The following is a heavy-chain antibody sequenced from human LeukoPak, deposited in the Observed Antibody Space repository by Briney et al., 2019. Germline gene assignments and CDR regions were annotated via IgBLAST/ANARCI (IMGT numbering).Heavy chain of an antibody. CDR1: GGSISSYY. CDR3: ARVQFTDVLRYFDWLLEGAFDI. Sequence: SETLSLTCTVSGGSISSYYWSWIRQPPGKGLGWIGYIYYSGSTNYNPSLKSRVTISVDTSKNQFSLKLSSVTAADTAVYYCARVQFTDVLRYFDWLLEGAFDIWGQGTMVTVSS. V-gene: IGHV4-59*01. D-gene: IGHD3-9*01. CDR2: IYYSGST. J-gene: IGHJ3*02.